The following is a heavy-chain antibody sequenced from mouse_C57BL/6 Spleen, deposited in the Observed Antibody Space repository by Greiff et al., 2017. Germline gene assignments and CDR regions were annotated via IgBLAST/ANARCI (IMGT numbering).Heavy chain of an antibody. V-gene: IGHV1-61*01. D-gene: IGHD2-5*01. CDR3: ARYYSKGYAMDY. Sequence: VQLQQSGAELVRPGSSVKLSCKASGYTFTSYWMDWVKQRPGQGLEWIGNIYPSDSETHYNQKFKDKATLTVDKSSSTAYMQLSSLTSEDSAVYYCARYYSKGYAMDYWGQGTSVTVSS. CDR2: IYPSDSET. J-gene: IGHJ4*01. CDR1: GYTFTSYW.